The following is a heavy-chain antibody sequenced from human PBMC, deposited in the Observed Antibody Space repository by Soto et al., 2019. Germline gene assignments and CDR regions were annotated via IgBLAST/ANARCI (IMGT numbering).Heavy chain of an antibody. CDR1: GGSFSGYY. Sequence: SETLSLTCAVYGGSFSGYYWSWIRQPPGKGLEWIGEINHSGSTNYNPSLKSRVTISVDTSKNQFSLKLSSVTAADTAVFYCARHEGSYGSGSRFDYWGQGSLVTVSS. V-gene: IGHV4-34*01. D-gene: IGHD3-10*01. J-gene: IGHJ4*02. CDR2: INHSGST. CDR3: ARHEGSYGSGSRFDY.